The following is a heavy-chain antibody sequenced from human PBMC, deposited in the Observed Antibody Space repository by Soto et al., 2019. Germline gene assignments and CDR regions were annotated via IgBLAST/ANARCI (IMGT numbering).Heavy chain of an antibody. V-gene: IGHV3-23*01. D-gene: IGHD3-10*01. J-gene: IGHJ4*02. CDR2: ISGSGGST. CDR3: AKEGDYYGSGPRGGVDY. CDR1: GFTFSSYA. Sequence: EVQLLESGGGLVQPGGSLRLSCAASGFTFSSYAMSWVRQAPGKGLEWVSAISGSGGSTYYADSVKGQFTISRDNSKNMLYLQMNSLRAEDTAVYYCAKEGDYYGSGPRGGVDYWGQGTLVTVSS.